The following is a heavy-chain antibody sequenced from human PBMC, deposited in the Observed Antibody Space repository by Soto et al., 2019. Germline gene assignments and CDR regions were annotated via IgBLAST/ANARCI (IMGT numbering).Heavy chain of an antibody. Sequence: GSPRLSCAASRXPFSSYGMHWVRQAPGKGLELVTVISFDGSNKYYADSVRGRFTISRDNYKNTLYLQMNSLRADYTAVYYCAKIYYYDSSGYPFQHWGQGTLVTVSS. CDR2: ISFDGSNK. CDR1: RXPFSSYG. J-gene: IGHJ1*01. D-gene: IGHD3-22*01. CDR3: AKIYYYDSSGYPFQH. V-gene: IGHV3-30*18.